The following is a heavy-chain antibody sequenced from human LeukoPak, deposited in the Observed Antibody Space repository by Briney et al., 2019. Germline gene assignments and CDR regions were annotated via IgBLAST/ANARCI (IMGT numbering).Heavy chain of an antibody. CDR2: LSGSGGDT. V-gene: IGHV3-23*01. CDR1: GFTFSRNA. J-gene: IGHJ4*02. Sequence: GSLRLSCVASGFTFSRNAMSWVRQAPGKGLEWVSSLSGSGGDTYYADSVKGRFTISRDNSKNTVYLQMNGLKAEDTAVYYCAKDPYGTRYFDYWGQGTLVTVSS. D-gene: IGHD2-2*01. CDR3: AKDPYGTRYFDY.